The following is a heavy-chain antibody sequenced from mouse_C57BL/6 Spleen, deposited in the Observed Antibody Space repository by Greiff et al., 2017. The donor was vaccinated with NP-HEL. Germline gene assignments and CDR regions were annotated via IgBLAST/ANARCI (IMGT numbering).Heavy chain of an antibody. J-gene: IGHJ4*01. Sequence: QVQLQQSGAELVKPGASVKLSCKASGYTFTEYTIHWVKQRSGQGLEWIGWFYPGSGSIKYNEKFKDKATLTADKSSSTVYMELSRLTSEDSAVYFCARHPHYYGSGYDYAMDYWGQGTSVTVSS. V-gene: IGHV1-62-2*01. D-gene: IGHD1-1*01. CDR2: FYPGSGSI. CDR1: GYTFTEYT. CDR3: ARHPHYYGSGYDYAMDY.